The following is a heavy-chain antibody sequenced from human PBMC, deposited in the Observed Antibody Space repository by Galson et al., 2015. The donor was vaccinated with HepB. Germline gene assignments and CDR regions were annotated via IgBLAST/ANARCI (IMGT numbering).Heavy chain of an antibody. CDR2: IYHSGNT. Sequence: SEPLSLTCTISGGSITSSSDYWGWIRQPPGKGLEWIGSIYHSGNTYYNPSLKSRVTISVDTSKSQFSLKLSSVTAADTAVYYCARGPQAAMVTRYWGQGTLVTVSS. D-gene: IGHD5-18*01. V-gene: IGHV4-39*07. CDR1: GGSITSSSDY. CDR3: ARGPQAAMVTRY. J-gene: IGHJ4*02.